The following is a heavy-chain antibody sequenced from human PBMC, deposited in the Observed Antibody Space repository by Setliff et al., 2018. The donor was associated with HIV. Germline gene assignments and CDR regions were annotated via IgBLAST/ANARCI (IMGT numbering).Heavy chain of an antibody. CDR1: GYRFTSYW. CDR2: IFPADSDT. J-gene: IGHJ4*02. CDR3: ARHGPMRDGYNHGAFDY. Sequence: GESLKISCKASGYRFTSYWIGWVRQMPGKGLEWMGIIFPADSDTTYSPSFQGQVTISADKSISTAYLQWSRLKASDTAMYYCARHGPMRDGYNHGAFDYWGQGTPVTVSS. D-gene: IGHD5-12*01. V-gene: IGHV5-51*01.